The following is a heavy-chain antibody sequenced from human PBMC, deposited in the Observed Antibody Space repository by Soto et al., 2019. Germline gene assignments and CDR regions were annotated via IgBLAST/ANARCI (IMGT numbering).Heavy chain of an antibody. CDR3: ARERYDILTGSYGMDV. Sequence: GGSLRLSCAASGFTFSDYYMSWIRQAPGKGLEWVSYISSSGSTIYYADSVKGRFTISRDNAKNSLYLQMNSLRAEDTAVYYCARERYDILTGSYGMDVWGQGTTVTVSS. CDR1: GFTFSDYY. D-gene: IGHD3-9*01. J-gene: IGHJ6*02. CDR2: ISSSGSTI. V-gene: IGHV3-11*01.